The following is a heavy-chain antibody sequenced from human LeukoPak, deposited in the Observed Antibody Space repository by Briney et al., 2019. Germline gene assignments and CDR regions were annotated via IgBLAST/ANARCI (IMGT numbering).Heavy chain of an antibody. CDR1: GGTFSSYA. CDR2: IIPIFGTA. Sequence: GSSVTVSCKASGGTFSSYAISWVRQAPGQGLEWMGGIIPIFGTANYAQKFQGRVTITADKSTSTAYMELSSLRSEDTAVYYCARGSPDGDWFDPWGQGTLVTVSS. CDR3: ARGSPDGDWFDP. J-gene: IGHJ5*02. V-gene: IGHV1-69*06. D-gene: IGHD1-14*01.